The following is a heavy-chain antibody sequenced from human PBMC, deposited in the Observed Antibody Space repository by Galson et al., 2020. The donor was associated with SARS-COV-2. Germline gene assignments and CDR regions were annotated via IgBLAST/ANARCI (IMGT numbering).Heavy chain of an antibody. CDR3: ATKYYDILTGSVDYYYFYMDV. V-gene: IGHV1-69*13. J-gene: IGHJ6*03. D-gene: IGHD3-9*01. Sequence: SVKVSCKASGCTFSSYAISWVRQAPGQRLESIGGTIPIFGTANYAQKFKGRVTITADESTSTAYMELSSLRSEDTAVYYCATKYYDILTGSVDYYYFYMDVWGKGTTVTVSS. CDR1: GCTFSSYA. CDR2: TIPIFGTA.